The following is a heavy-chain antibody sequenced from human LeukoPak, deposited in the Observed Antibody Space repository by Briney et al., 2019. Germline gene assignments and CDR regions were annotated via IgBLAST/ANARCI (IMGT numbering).Heavy chain of an antibody. CDR2: IKQDGTEK. CDR3: ARSGRGGAFDI. V-gene: IGHV3-7*01. D-gene: IGHD1-26*01. CDR1: GFTFSDYY. Sequence: GGSLRLSCAASGFTFSDYYMSWVRQAPGKGLEWVANIKQDGTEKYYVDSVEGRFTMSRDNAKNSLYLQMNSLRAEDTAVYYCARSGRGGAFDIWGHGTMVTVSS. J-gene: IGHJ3*02.